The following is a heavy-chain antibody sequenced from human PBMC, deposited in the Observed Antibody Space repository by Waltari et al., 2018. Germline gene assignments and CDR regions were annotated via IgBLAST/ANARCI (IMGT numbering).Heavy chain of an antibody. CDR1: GYTLTELS. Sequence: QVQLVQSGAEVKKPGASVKVSCKVSGYTLTELSMHWVRQAPGKGLEWMGGVYPEDGETSYAQKFQGRVTMTEDTSTDTAYMELSSLRSEDTAVYYCTTDGPFPSGSYFWFSFDYWGQGTLVTVSS. J-gene: IGHJ4*02. D-gene: IGHD1-26*01. CDR3: TTDGPFPSGSYFWFSFDY. V-gene: IGHV1-24*01. CDR2: VYPEDGET.